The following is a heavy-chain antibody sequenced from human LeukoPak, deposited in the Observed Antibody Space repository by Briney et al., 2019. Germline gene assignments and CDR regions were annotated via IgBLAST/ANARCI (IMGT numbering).Heavy chain of an antibody. J-gene: IGHJ4*02. D-gene: IGHD1-26*01. CDR1: GFTFSDYY. CDR2: INTDGSST. CDR3: ARGVKWELLSYFDY. Sequence: GGSLRPSCAASGFTFSDYYMTWIRQAPGKGLVWVSRINTDGSSTSYADSVKGRFTISRDNAKNTLYLQMNSLRAENTAVYYCARGVKWELLSYFDYWGQGTLVTVSS. V-gene: IGHV3-74*01.